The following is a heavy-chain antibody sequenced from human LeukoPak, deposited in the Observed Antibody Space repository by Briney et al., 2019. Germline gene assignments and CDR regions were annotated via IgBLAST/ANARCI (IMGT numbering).Heavy chain of an antibody. CDR3: ARDGIAVMYYHGIDV. D-gene: IGHD6-19*01. Sequence: RSLRLFCSASRFTFSSYAMRWGRQAPGKGLEWVSDISGSGGSTYYADAVKGRLTSSRDNSKNTLFLQMDSLRAADTAVYYCARDGIAVMYYHGIDVWGQGTTVTVSS. J-gene: IGHJ6*02. CDR2: ISGSGGST. V-gene: IGHV3-23*01. CDR1: RFTFSSYA.